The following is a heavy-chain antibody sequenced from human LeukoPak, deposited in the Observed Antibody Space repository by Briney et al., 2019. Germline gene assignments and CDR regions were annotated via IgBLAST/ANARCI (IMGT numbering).Heavy chain of an antibody. D-gene: IGHD5-18*01. CDR2: IYYSGST. CDR1: GGSINNYY. Sequence: SETLSLTCTISGGSINNYYWSWIRQPPGKGLEWIGYIYYSGSTNYNPSLTSRVNISLDTSKNQFSLRLSSVTAADTAVYYCARQTAKNVDTARFDYWGQGTLVTVSS. CDR3: ARQTAKNVDTARFDY. V-gene: IGHV4-59*08. J-gene: IGHJ4*02.